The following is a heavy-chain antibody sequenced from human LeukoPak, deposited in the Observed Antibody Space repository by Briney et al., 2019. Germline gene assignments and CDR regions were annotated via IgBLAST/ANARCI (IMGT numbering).Heavy chain of an antibody. Sequence: SVKVSCKTSGGTFSNSGISWVRLAPGQGPEWMGGIIPVFGTPNYAQKFQGRLTITADRSTTTAYMELSSLTSDDTTVYYCARERLARFPYFDYWGQGTLVAVSS. D-gene: IGHD3-3*01. J-gene: IGHJ4*02. CDR1: GGTFSNSG. CDR3: ARERLARFPYFDY. CDR2: IIPVFGTP. V-gene: IGHV1-69*06.